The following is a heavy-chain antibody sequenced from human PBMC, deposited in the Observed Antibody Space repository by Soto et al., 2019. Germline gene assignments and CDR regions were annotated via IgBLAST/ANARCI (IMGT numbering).Heavy chain of an antibody. CDR2: ISPYNDDT. D-gene: IGHD3-22*01. CDR1: GYSFSSFG. J-gene: IGHJ6*02. Sequence: GASVKVSCKTSGYSFSSFGISWLRRAPGQGPEWMGWISPYNDDTKYAQKLQGRVFMTTDTPTKTAHLDLRSLRSDDTAVYYCARGGYYDSSGSRGYHYYGMDVWGQGTTVTVSS. V-gene: IGHV1-18*01. CDR3: ARGGYYDSSGSRGYHYYGMDV.